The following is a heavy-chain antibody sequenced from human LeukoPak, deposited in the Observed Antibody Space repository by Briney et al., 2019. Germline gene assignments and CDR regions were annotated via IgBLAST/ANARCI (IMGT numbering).Heavy chain of an antibody. D-gene: IGHD4-17*01. CDR2: ISGSGGST. V-gene: IGHV3-23*01. J-gene: IGHJ6*02. CDR1: GFTFSSYA. CDR3: TRHGGYGDYVSMDV. Sequence: GGSLRLSCAASGFTFSSYAMGWVRQAPGKGLEWVSAISGSGGSTYYADSVKGRFTISRDNSKNTLYLQMNSLKTEDTAVYYCTRHGGYGDYVSMDVWGQGTTVTVSS.